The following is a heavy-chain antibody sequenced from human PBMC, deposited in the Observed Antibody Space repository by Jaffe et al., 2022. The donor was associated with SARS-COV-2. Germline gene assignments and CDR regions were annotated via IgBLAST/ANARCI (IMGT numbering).Heavy chain of an antibody. CDR2: ISYDGSNK. J-gene: IGHJ4*02. CDR3: ARDGRAAAAQAGFDY. Sequence: QVQLVESGGGVVQPGRSLRLSCAASGFTFSSYAMHWVRQAPGKGLEWVAVISYDGSNKYYADSVKGRFTISRDNSKNTLYLQMNSLRAEDTAVYYCARDGRAAAAQAGFDYWGQGTLVTVSS. V-gene: IGHV3-30-3*01. D-gene: IGHD6-13*01. CDR1: GFTFSSYA.